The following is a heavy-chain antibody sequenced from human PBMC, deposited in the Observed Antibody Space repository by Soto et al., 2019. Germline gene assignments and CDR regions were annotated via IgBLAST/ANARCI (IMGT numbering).Heavy chain of an antibody. CDR3: ARDRSVGSSWDR. V-gene: IGHV1-18*01. J-gene: IGHJ5*02. CDR1: GYTFTSYG. Sequence: ASVKVSCKASGYTFTSYGISWVRQAPGQGLEWMGWISAYNGNTNYAHKLQGRVTMTTDTSTSTAYMELRSLRSDDTAVYYCARDRSVGSSWDRWGQGTLVTVSS. CDR2: ISAYNGNT. D-gene: IGHD6-13*01.